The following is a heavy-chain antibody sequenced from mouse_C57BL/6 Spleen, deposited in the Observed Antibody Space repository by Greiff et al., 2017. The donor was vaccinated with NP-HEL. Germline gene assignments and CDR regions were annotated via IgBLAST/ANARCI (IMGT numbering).Heavy chain of an antibody. CDR2: IWTGGGT. J-gene: IGHJ1*03. V-gene: IGHV2-9-1*01. D-gene: IGHD1-1*01. Sequence: VMLVESGPGLVAPSQSLPITCTVSGFSLTSYAISWVRQPPGKGLEWLGVIWTGGGTNYNSALKSRLSISKDNSKSQVFLKMNSLQTDDTARYYCARKGDYGSSYEGWYFDVWGTGTTVTVSS. CDR3: ARKGDYGSSYEGWYFDV. CDR1: GFSLTSYA.